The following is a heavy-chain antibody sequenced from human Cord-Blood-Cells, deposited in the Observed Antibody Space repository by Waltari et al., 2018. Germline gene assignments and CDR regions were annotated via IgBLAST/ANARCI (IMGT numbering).Heavy chain of an antibody. CDR2: INPNSGGQ. Sequence: QVQLVQSGAEVKKPGDSVKVSCKASGSTFTGYYMHWVRTAPAQGLEWMGWINPNSGGQNHAQKFQGWVTMTRDTSISTAYMELSRLRSDDTAVYYCARASDCGGDCYIDFDYWGQGTLVTVSS. D-gene: IGHD2-21*01. CDR1: GSTFTGYY. CDR3: ARASDCGGDCYIDFDY. J-gene: IGHJ4*02. V-gene: IGHV1-2*04.